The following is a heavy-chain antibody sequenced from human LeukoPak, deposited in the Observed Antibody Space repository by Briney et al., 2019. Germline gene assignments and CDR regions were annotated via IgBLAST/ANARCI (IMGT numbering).Heavy chain of an antibody. Sequence: GGSLRLSCAASGFTFSSYWMHWVRQAPGKGLEWVSSISSSSSYIYYADSVKGRFTISRDNAKNSLYLQMNSLRAEDTAVYYCARGEGLRLGELSLQWGQGTLVTVSS. CDR1: GFTFSSYW. J-gene: IGHJ4*02. D-gene: IGHD3-16*02. CDR2: ISSSSSYI. V-gene: IGHV3-21*01. CDR3: ARGEGLRLGELSLQ.